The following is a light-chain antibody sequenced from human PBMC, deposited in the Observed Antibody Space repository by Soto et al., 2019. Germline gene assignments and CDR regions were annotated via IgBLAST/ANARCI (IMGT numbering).Light chain of an antibody. V-gene: IGKV1-5*03. CDR1: QSISVW. Sequence: DIQMTQSPSTLSASVGDRVTITCRASQSISVWLAWYQQKAGKAPNLLIYKASRLESGVPSRFSGSGSETDFTLTIDSLQPEDFATYYCQQSYNSPFDFGPGTKVDIK. CDR2: KAS. J-gene: IGKJ3*01. CDR3: QQSYNSPFD.